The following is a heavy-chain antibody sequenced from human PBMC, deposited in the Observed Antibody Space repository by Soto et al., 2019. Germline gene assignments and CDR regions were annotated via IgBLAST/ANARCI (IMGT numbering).Heavy chain of an antibody. CDR1: GYTFTSYD. CDR3: ARVRTRIAAAGDDAFDI. D-gene: IGHD6-13*01. Sequence: ASVKVSCKASGYTFTSYDINWVRQATGQGLEWMGWMNPNSGNTGYAQKFQGRVTMTRNTSISTAYMELSSLRSEDTAVYYCARVRTRIAAAGDDAFDISGQATMVTVS. J-gene: IGHJ3*02. V-gene: IGHV1-8*01. CDR2: MNPNSGNT.